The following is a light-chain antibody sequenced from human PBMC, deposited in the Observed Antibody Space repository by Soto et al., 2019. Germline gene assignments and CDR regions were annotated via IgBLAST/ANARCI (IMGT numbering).Light chain of an antibody. Sequence: AIQMTQSPSSLSASVGDRVAITCWASQGIRNNLGWYQQKPGKAPKLLIYAASSLQSGVPSRFSGSGSGTDFTLTISSLQPEDFATYFCLQDYNYPYTFGQGTKLEIK. J-gene: IGKJ2*01. V-gene: IGKV1-6*01. CDR3: LQDYNYPYT. CDR1: QGIRNN. CDR2: AAS.